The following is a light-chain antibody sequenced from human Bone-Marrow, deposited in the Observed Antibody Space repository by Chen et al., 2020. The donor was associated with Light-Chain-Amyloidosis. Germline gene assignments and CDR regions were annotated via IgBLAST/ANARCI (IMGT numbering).Light chain of an antibody. CDR1: NIGSTS. CDR2: DDS. J-gene: IGLJ3*02. V-gene: IGLV3-21*02. Sequence: SYVLTQPSSVSVAPGQTATIACGGNNIGSTSVHWYQQTPGQAPLLVVYDDSDRPSVIPERLSGSNSGNTATLTISRDEAGDEADYYCQVWDRSSDRPVFGGGTKLTVL. CDR3: QVWDRSSDRPV.